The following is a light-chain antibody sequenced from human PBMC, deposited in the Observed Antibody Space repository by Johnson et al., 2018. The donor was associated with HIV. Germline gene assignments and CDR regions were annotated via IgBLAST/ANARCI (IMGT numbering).Light chain of an antibody. CDR1: SSNIGNNY. CDR2: ENK. CDR3: GTWDSRLSAGHV. J-gene: IGLJ1*01. V-gene: IGLV1-51*02. Sequence: QSVLTQPPSVSAAPGQKVTISCSGSSSNIGNNYVSWYQQFPGTAPKLLIHENKKRPSGIPDRFSGSKSGTSATLDITGLQTGDVADYYCGTWDSRLSAGHVFGTGTKVTVL.